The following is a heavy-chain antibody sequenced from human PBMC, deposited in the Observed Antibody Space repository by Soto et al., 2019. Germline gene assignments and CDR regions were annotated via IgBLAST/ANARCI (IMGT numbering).Heavy chain of an antibody. CDR3: ARDRNLVGATYYYYGMDV. D-gene: IGHD1-26*01. J-gene: IGHJ6*02. CDR1: GFTFSDYY. Sequence: PGGSLRLSCVVSGFTFSDYYMSWLRQAPGKGLEWVSYIVTSSAYTKYADSVKGRFSISRDNAKNSLYLQMNSLRAEDTAVYYCARDRNLVGATYYYYGMDVWGQGTTVTVSS. V-gene: IGHV3-11*06. CDR2: IVTSSAYT.